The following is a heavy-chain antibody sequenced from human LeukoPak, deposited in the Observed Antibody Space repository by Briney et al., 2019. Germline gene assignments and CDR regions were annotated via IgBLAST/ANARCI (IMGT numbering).Heavy chain of an antibody. Sequence: GGFLRLSCAASGFTFSSYSMNWVRQAPGKGLEWVSSISSSSSYIYYADSVKGRFTISRDNAKNSLYLQMNSLRAEDTAVYYCARGWYYYDSSGSMDYWGQGTLVTVSS. V-gene: IGHV3-21*01. J-gene: IGHJ4*02. CDR1: GFTFSSYS. CDR2: ISSSSSYI. D-gene: IGHD3-22*01. CDR3: ARGWYYYDSSGSMDY.